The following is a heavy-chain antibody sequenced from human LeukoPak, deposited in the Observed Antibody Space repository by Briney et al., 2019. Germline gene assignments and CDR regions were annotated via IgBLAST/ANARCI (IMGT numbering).Heavy chain of an antibody. J-gene: IGHJ4*02. D-gene: IGHD4-23*01. CDR3: ASENSDPYYFDY. CDR1: GGTFSSYA. Sequence: SVKVSCKASGGTFSSYAISWARQAPGQGLEWMGGIIPIFGTANYAQKFQGRVTITADKSTSTDYMELSSLRSEDTAVYYCASENSDPYYFDYWGQGTLVTVSS. V-gene: IGHV1-69*06. CDR2: IIPIFGTA.